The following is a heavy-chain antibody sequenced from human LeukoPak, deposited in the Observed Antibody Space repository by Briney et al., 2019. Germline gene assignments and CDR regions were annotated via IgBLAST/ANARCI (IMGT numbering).Heavy chain of an antibody. CDR1: GFTFSSYW. CDR2: IKQDGSEK. V-gene: IGHV3-7*01. D-gene: IGHD1-26*01. CDR3: ARDLLGWELHYFDY. J-gene: IGHJ4*02. Sequence: GGSLRLSCAASGFTFSSYWMSWVRQAPGKGREWEANIKQDGSEKCYVDSVKGRFTISRDNAKNSLYLQMNSLRAEDTAVYYCARDLLGWELHYFDYWGQGTLVTVSS.